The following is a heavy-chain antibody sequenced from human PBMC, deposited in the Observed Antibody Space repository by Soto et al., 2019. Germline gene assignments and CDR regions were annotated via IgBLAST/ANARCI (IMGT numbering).Heavy chain of an antibody. CDR1: GGSISSYY. D-gene: IGHD6-13*01. CDR3: ARHRSPGSSSWYSVDY. CDR2: IYYSGST. V-gene: IGHV4-59*08. J-gene: IGHJ4*02. Sequence: SETLSLTCTVSGGSISSYYWSWIRQPPGKGLEWIGYIYYSGSTNYNPSLKSRVTISVDTSKNQFSLKLSSVTAADTAVYYCARHRSPGSSSWYSVDYWGQGTLVTVSS.